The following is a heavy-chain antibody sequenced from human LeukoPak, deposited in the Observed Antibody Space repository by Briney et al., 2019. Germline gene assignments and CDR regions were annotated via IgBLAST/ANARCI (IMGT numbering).Heavy chain of an antibody. Sequence: SETLSLTCTVSGGSISSYYWSWIRQPAGKGLEWIGRTYTSGSTNYNPSLKSRVTMSVDTSKNQFSLKLSSVTAADTAVYYCARDQMSYYGSGSYRYFDYWGQGTLVTVSS. CDR3: ARDQMSYYGSGSYRYFDY. D-gene: IGHD3-10*01. CDR2: TYTSGST. V-gene: IGHV4-4*07. J-gene: IGHJ4*02. CDR1: GGSISSYY.